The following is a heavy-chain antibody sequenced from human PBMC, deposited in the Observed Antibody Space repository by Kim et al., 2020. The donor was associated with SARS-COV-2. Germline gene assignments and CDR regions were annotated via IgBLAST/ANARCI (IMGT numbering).Heavy chain of an antibody. V-gene: IGHV4-59*08. J-gene: IGHJ6*02. D-gene: IGHD6-19*01. CDR3: ARHAGRVRQSLEIAVAANYGMDV. CDR2: IYYSGST. CDR1: GGSISSYY. Sequence: SETLSLTCTVSGGSISSYYWSWIRQPPGKGLEWIGYIYYSGSTNYNPSLKSRVTISVDTSKNQFSLKLSSVTAADTAVYYCARHAGRVRQSLEIAVAANYGMDVWGQGTTVTVSS.